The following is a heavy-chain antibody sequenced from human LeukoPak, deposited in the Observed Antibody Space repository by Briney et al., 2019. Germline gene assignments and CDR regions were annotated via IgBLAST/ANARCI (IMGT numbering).Heavy chain of an antibody. D-gene: IGHD6-19*01. CDR1: GGSISSNNW. Sequence: SETLSLTCAVSGGSISSNNWWGWVRQPPGKGLEWIGEIYHSGSPNYNPSLKSRVTISVDKSRNHFSLNLSSVTAADTAVYYCARMYSSGWPGDYWGQGTLVTVSS. CDR3: ARMYSSGWPGDY. CDR2: IYHSGSP. V-gene: IGHV4-4*02. J-gene: IGHJ4*02.